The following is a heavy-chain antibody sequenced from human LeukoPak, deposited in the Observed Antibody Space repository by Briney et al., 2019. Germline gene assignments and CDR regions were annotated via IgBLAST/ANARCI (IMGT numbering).Heavy chain of an antibody. CDR3: AKGIVPAPNGAFGI. D-gene: IGHD2-2*01. CDR1: GFTFSTYA. Sequence: GGSLRLSCAASGFTFSTYAMSWVRQAPGKGLEWVSGISGSGGSTYYADSVKGRFTISRDNSKSTLYLQMNSLRAEDTAVYYCAKGIVPAPNGAFGIWGQGTMVTFSS. J-gene: IGHJ3*02. CDR2: ISGSGGST. V-gene: IGHV3-23*01.